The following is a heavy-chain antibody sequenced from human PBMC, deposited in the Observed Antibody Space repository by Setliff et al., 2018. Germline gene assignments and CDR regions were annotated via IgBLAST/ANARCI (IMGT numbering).Heavy chain of an antibody. CDR3: AKGGTYRYFDF. CDR1: GGPFSGAS. Sequence: PSETLSLTCTVSGGPFSGASIWSWIRQPPGKGLEFIGYVYYSGTAKYDPFLESRAIMSVDASKNQISLKLNSVTAADTAVYYCAKGGTYRYFDFWGQGALVTVSS. CDR2: VYYSGTA. J-gene: IGHJ4*02. V-gene: IGHV4-59*01. D-gene: IGHD1-26*01.